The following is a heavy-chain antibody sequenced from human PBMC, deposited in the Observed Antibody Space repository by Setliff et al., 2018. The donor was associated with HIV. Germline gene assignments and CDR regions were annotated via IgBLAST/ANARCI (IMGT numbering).Heavy chain of an antibody. Sequence: SETLSLTCTVSGDSISSSGYWWGWIRQPPGKGLEWIGIGSYSGSTYYNPSLKNRVTISVDTSYNQLFLKVSSVTAADTAVYYCARFRGVHSSSLLDSWGQGTLVTVSS. V-gene: IGHV4-39*01. CDR2: GSYSGST. CDR1: GDSISSSGYW. D-gene: IGHD6-6*01. J-gene: IGHJ4*02. CDR3: ARFRGVHSSSLLDS.